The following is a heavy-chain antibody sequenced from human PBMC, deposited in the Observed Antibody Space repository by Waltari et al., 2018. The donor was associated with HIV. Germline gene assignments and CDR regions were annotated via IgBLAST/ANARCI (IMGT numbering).Heavy chain of an antibody. J-gene: IGHJ3*02. V-gene: IGHV3-74*01. CDR1: GFTFRSYW. D-gene: IGHD4-17*01. Sequence: EVQLVESGGGLVQPGGSLRLSCAASGFTFRSYWMHWVRQAPGKGVVWVSCIRSDGSTANDADSEKGRLTISRDNAKNTLYLQMNSLRADDTAVYYCARENTMTYYDALDIWGQGTMVSVSS. CDR3: ARENTMTYYDALDI. CDR2: IRSDGSTA.